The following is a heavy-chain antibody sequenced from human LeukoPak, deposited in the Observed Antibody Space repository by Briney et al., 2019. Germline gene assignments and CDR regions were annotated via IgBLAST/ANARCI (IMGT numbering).Heavy chain of an antibody. V-gene: IGHV4-39*01. J-gene: IGHJ5*02. CDR3: ARHRPSYSSSWWWFDP. D-gene: IGHD6-13*01. Sequence: SETLSLTCTVSGGSISSSSYYWGWIRQPPGKGLEWIGSIYYSGSTYYNPSLKSRLTISVDTSKNQFSLKLSSVTAADTAVYYCARHRPSYSSSWWWFDPWGQGTLVTVSS. CDR2: IYYSGST. CDR1: GGSISSSSYY.